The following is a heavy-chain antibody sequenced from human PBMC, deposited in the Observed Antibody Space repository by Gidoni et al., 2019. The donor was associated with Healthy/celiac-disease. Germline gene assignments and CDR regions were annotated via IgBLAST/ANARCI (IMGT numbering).Heavy chain of an antibody. CDR2: IYYSGST. J-gene: IGHJ4*02. V-gene: IGHV4-59*01. D-gene: IGHD6-19*01. CDR3: ARGWQWLVRREFDY. CDR1: GGSISSYY. Sequence: QVQLQESGPGLVKPSETLSLTCTVSGGSISSYYWSWIRQPPGKGLEWIGYIYYSGSTNYNPSLKSRVTISVDTSKNQFSLKLSSVTAADTAVYYCARGWQWLVRREFDYWGQGTLVTVSS.